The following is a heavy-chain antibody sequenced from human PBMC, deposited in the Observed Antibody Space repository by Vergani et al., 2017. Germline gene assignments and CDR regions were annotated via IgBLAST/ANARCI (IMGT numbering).Heavy chain of an antibody. CDR3: TRHGRSGWAGYFQH. V-gene: IGHV4-39*01. Sequence: QVQLQESGPGLVKPSQTLSLTCTVSGGSISSNSYYWGWIRQPPGKGLEWIGTIYYTGTTYYNEAHKSRLTISVDTSKNQFSLNLTSVTAADTAVYYCTRHGRSGWAGYFQHWGQGTLVTASS. J-gene: IGHJ1*01. D-gene: IGHD6-19*01. CDR2: IYYTGTT. CDR1: GGSISSNSYY.